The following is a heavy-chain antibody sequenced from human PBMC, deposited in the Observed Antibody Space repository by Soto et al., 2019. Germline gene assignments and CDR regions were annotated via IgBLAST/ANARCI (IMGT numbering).Heavy chain of an antibody. CDR2: IYYSGST. CDR1: GACVSSGDYF. V-gene: IGHV4-61*08. D-gene: IGHD3-10*01. Sequence: EILSLTCTVSGACVSSGDYFWSWLRQSPGKRLEWIAYIYYSGSTNYNPSLKSRATISVDTSKSQVSLTLTSMTAADAALYYWARSPNYYYYGFDVWGQGTAVTVSS. J-gene: IGHJ6*02. CDR3: ARSPNYYYYGFDV.